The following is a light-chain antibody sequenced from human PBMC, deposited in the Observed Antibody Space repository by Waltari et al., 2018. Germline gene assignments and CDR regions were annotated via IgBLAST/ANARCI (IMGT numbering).Light chain of an antibody. Sequence: DIQLTQSPSSLSASLGDSVTSTCQASQDITNYLNWYQQKSGKAPKLLIYDAANLETGVPSRFSASGSGTDFTFTISNLQPEDIATYYCQQYDRLPPITFGQGTRLEIK. V-gene: IGKV1-33*01. CDR3: QQYDRLPPIT. CDR2: DAA. J-gene: IGKJ5*01. CDR1: QDITNY.